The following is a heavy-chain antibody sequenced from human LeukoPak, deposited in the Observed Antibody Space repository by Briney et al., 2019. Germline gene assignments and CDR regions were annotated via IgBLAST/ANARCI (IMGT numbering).Heavy chain of an antibody. CDR2: NYHSRST. V-gene: IGHV4-39*07. CDR1: GGSISISSYY. Sequence: PSDTLSLTCTVWGGSISISSYYGGWIRQPPGKGLEWIGSNYHSRSTYYNPSLKSRVTIAVETSKNQFSLKLSSVTAADKAVYYCARRTTYFGWRPSESPSCFDYWGQGTLVSVSS. CDR3: ARRTTYFGWRPSESPSCFDY. D-gene: IGHD3-9*01. J-gene: IGHJ4*02.